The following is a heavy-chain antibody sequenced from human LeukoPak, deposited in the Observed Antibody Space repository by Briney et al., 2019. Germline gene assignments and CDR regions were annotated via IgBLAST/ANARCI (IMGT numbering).Heavy chain of an antibody. D-gene: IGHD2-2*01. CDR1: EFTFSSYA. V-gene: IGHV3-30*18. CDR2: ISYHGSNK. Sequence: GTSLRLSCAASEFTFSSYAMHWVRQAPGKGLEWVAFISYHGSNKYYADSVKGRFTISRDNSRNTLFLQMNSLRAEDTAVYYCAKNTHAYAEIFDYWGQGTLVTVSS. J-gene: IGHJ4*02. CDR3: AKNTHAYAEIFDY.